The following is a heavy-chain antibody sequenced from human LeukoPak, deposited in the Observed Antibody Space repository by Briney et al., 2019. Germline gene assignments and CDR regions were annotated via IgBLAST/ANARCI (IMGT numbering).Heavy chain of an antibody. D-gene: IGHD4-17*01. CDR3: AKDVDYAYYFDY. J-gene: IGHJ4*02. V-gene: IGHV3-23*05. CDR2: FKTKYNQV. CDR1: GFTFSDYA. Sequence: GGSLRLSCVASGFTFSDYAMNWVRQAPGKGLEWVSTFKTKYNQVYYAESVRGRFTISRDNSKNTLYLQMNSLRAEDTAVYYCAKDVDYAYYFDYWGQGTLVTVSS.